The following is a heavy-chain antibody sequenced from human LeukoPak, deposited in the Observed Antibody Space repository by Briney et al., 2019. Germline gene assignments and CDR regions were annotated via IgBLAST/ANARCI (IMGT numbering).Heavy chain of an antibody. CDR3: AKAPYSNYYYGMDV. CDR2: ISGSGGST. Sequence: GGSLRLSCAASGFTFSSYGMNWVRQAPGKGLEWVSGISGSGGSTNYADSVKGRFTISRDKSKSTLYLQMNSLRAADTAVYYCAKAPYSNYYYGMDVWGQGTTVTVSS. J-gene: IGHJ6*02. D-gene: IGHD2-21*01. CDR1: GFTFSSYG. V-gene: IGHV3-23*01.